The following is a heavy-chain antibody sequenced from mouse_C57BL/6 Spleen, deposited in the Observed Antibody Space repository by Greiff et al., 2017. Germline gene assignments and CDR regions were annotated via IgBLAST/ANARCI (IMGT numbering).Heavy chain of an antibody. CDR2: IGPGSGST. CDR3: ASCFYSNYPDY. D-gene: IGHD2-5*01. V-gene: IGHV1-77*01. Sequence: QVQLQQSGAELVKPGASVKISCKASGYTFTDYYINWVKQRPGQGLEWIGKIGPGSGSTYYNEKFKGKATLTANKSSSTPYMQLSNLTSEDSAVYFCASCFYSNYPDYWGKGTTLTVSS. CDR1: GYTFTDYY. J-gene: IGHJ2*01.